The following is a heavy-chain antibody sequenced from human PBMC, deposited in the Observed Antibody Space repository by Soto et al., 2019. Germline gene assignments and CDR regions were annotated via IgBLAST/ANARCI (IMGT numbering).Heavy chain of an antibody. CDR3: ARGRYCLTGRCFPNWFDS. J-gene: IGHJ5*01. CDR1: GDSISNLDYF. V-gene: IGHV4-30-4*01. CDR2: IYKSATT. Sequence: ASETLSLTCSVSGDSISNLDYFWAWIRQPPGQALEYIGYIYKSATTYYNPSFESRVAISVDTSKSQFSLNVTSVTAADTAVYFCARGRYCLTGRCFPNWFDSWGQGALVTVSS. D-gene: IGHD7-27*01.